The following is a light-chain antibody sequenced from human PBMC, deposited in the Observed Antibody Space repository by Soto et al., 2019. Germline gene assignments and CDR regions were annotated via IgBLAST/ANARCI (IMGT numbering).Light chain of an antibody. V-gene: IGLV1-44*01. CDR3: ASWDDNLNGVA. J-gene: IGLJ2*01. CDR1: SSNIGSNF. CDR2: DND. Sequence: QSVLTQPPSASETPGQSVTISCSGSSSNIGSNFVNWYQQFPGTAPKLLIHDNDQRPSGVPDRFSGSKSGTSASLAISGLQSEDEADYYCASWDDNLNGVAFGGGTKLTVL.